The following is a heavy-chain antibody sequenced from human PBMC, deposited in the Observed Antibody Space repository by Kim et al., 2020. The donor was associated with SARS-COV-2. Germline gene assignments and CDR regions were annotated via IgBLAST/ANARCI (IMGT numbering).Heavy chain of an antibody. D-gene: IGHD3-16*01. CDR3: ARLVYRRGSYSSKDSDYFQH. J-gene: IGHJ1*01. CDR2: GNHSGNT. V-gene: IGHV4-34*01. CDR1: GGSFSGYY. Sequence: SETLSLTCAVYGGSFSGYYWTWIRQPPGKGLEWMGEGNHSGNTNCNPSLKSPVTISVDTYKNQFSLKLSSVTAADTAVYYCARLVYRRGSYSSKDSDYFQHWGQGTLVTVSS.